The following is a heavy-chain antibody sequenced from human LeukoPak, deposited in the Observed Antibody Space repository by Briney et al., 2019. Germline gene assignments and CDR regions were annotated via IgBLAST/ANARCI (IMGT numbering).Heavy chain of an antibody. CDR3: AKDGARYCSSTSCYSYMDV. CDR2: IWYGGSNK. CDR1: GFTFSSYG. D-gene: IGHD2-2*02. V-gene: IGHV3-30*02. J-gene: IGHJ6*03. Sequence: GGSLRLSCAASGFTFSSYGMHWVRQAPGKGLEWVAVIWYGGSNKYYADSVKGRFTISRDNSKNTLYLQMNSLRAEDTAVYYCAKDGARYCSSTSCYSYMDVWGKGTTVTVSS.